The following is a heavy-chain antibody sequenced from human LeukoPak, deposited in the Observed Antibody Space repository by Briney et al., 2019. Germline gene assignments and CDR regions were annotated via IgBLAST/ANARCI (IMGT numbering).Heavy chain of an antibody. J-gene: IGHJ4*02. V-gene: IGHV4-38-2*01. CDR2: FYHTGSA. CDR3: ARANDRGGTSPLDY. D-gene: IGHD2-2*01. CDR1: NYYISSGSY. Sequence: SETLSLTCGVSNYYISSGSYWSWIRQPPRKGLEWIGSFYHTGSAYYSSSLQSRVTISVDTSKNQFSVKLSSVTAADTAVYYCARANDRGGTSPLDYWGQGTLVTVSS.